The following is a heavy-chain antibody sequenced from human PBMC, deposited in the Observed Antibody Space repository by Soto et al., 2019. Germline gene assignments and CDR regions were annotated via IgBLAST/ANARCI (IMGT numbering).Heavy chain of an antibody. D-gene: IGHD3-10*01. J-gene: IGHJ4*02. CDR1: GFTFSNNL. CDR2: INGDGSST. V-gene: IGHV3-74*01. Sequence: EVQLVESGGDLVQPGGSLRLSCAASGFTFSNNLMHWVRQAPGKGLVWVSRINGDGSSTSYANSVKGRFTISRDNAKNTVYLQMSSLRAEDTAVYYCARHYASGTYSVDYWGQGTLVTVSS. CDR3: ARHYASGTYSVDY.